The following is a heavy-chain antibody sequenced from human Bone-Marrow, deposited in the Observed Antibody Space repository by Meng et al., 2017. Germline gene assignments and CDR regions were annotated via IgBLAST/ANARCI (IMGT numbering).Heavy chain of an antibody. V-gene: IGHV3-11*01. D-gene: IGHD3-10*01. J-gene: IGHJ4*02. CDR3: AKSNYYGSGSPVSQIDY. CDR2: IGSSGSSI. CDR1: GFTFSDYY. Sequence: GESLKISCAASGFTFSDYYMSWIRQAPGKGLEWVSYIGSSGSSIDYADSVKGRFTISRDNAKNSLYLQMNSLRAEDTALYYCAKSNYYGSGSPVSQIDYWGQGTLVTVSS.